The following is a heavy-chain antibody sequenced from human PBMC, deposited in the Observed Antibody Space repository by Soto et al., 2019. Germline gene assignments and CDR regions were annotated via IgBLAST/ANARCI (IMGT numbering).Heavy chain of an antibody. V-gene: IGHV4-34*01. CDR3: ARDYFDSSDYTTNWFDP. Sequence: SETLSLTCAVYGGSFSGQYWSWIRQPPGKGLEWIGSIYHTGNAYYNPSLKSRVTIFVDTSKNQFSLKLTSVTAADTALYYCARDYFDSSDYTTNWFDPWGQGTLVTVSS. CDR2: IYHTGNA. CDR1: GGSFSGQY. J-gene: IGHJ5*02. D-gene: IGHD3-22*01.